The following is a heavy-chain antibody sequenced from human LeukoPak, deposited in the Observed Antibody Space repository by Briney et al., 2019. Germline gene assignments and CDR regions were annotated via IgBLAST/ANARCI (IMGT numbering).Heavy chain of an antibody. D-gene: IGHD3-16*01. CDR1: GLTFSSYS. Sequence: PGGSLRLSCAASGLTFSSYSMNWVRQAPGKGLEWVSSISTSSIYIYYADSVKGRFTISRHNAKNSVYLQMDSLRAEDTAVYYCAKSHGDYVWGSYPSAFDIWGRGTMVTVSS. CDR3: AKSHGDYVWGSYPSAFDI. V-gene: IGHV3-21*04. J-gene: IGHJ3*02. CDR2: ISTSSIYI.